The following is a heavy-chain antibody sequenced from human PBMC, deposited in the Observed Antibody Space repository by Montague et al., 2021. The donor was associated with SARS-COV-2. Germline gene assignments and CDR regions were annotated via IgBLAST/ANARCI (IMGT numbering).Heavy chain of an antibody. J-gene: IGHJ4*02. CDR2: SNERGIT. V-gene: IGHV4-34*01. CDR3: ARSREEFTSIAVIITGGMHYFDS. CDR1: GGSFSNRH. Sequence: SETLSLTCAVYGGSFSNRHWSWIRQLPGKGLEWIGESNERGITNYNPSLQSRVSMSVDTSKNQFSLKMSSVTAADTAVFYCARSREEFTSIAVIITGGMHYFDSWGQGTLVTVSS. D-gene: IGHD3-22*01.